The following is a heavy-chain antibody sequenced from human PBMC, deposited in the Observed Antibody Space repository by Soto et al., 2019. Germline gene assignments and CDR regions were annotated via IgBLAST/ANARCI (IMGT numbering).Heavy chain of an antibody. D-gene: IGHD3-22*01. V-gene: IGHV4-38-2*01. CDR1: GYSIRSGYF. CDR2: MYHSGIT. J-gene: IGHJ5*02. Sequence: SETLSLTCAVSGYSIRSGYFWGWIRQPPGKGLEWIGSMYHSGITYYNLSLKSRVTISVDTSKNQLSLKLSSATAADTAVYYCARVGPWVPYYYDSSPYTFENWFDPWGQGTLVTVS. CDR3: ARVGPWVPYYYDSSPYTFENWFDP.